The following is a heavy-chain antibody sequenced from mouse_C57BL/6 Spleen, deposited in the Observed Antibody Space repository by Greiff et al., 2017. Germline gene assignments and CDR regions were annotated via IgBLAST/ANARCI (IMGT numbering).Heavy chain of an antibody. CDR2: IYPRSGNT. CDR1: GYTFTSYG. D-gene: IGHD1-1*01. CDR3: DYYGSSYFDY. V-gene: IGHV1-81*01. Sequence: VQLVESGAELARPGASVKLSCKASGYTFTSYGICWVKQRTGQGLEWIGEIYPRSGNTYYNETFKGKATLTADKTSSTAYMKLRCLTSEDSAVYFCDYYGSSYFDYGGQGTTLTVSS. J-gene: IGHJ2*01.